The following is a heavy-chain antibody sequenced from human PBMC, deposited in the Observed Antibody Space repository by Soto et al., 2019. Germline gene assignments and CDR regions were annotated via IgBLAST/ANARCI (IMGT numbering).Heavy chain of an antibody. D-gene: IGHD3-3*01. Sequence: GASVKVSCKASGGTFSSYAISWVRQAPGQGLEWMGGIIPIFGTANYAQKFQGRVTITADESTSTAYMELSSLRSEDTAVYYCAGGNRSGYLDYYYGMDVWGQGTTVTVSS. CDR3: AGGNRSGYLDYYYGMDV. V-gene: IGHV1-69*13. J-gene: IGHJ6*02. CDR1: GGTFSSYA. CDR2: IIPIFGTA.